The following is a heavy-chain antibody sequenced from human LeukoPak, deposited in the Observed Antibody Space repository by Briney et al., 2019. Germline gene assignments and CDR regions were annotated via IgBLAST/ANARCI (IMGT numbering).Heavy chain of an antibody. CDR2: ISGSGGST. CDR1: GFTFSSYA. D-gene: IGHD6-19*01. CDR3: AKVPQQWLVRPLHYFDY. V-gene: IGHV3-23*01. J-gene: IGHJ4*02. Sequence: GGSLRLSCAASGFTFSSYAMSWVRQAPGKGLEWVSAISGSGGSTYYADSVKGRFTISRDNSKNTLYLQMNSLRAEDTAVYCCAKVPQQWLVRPLHYFDYWGQGTLVTVSS.